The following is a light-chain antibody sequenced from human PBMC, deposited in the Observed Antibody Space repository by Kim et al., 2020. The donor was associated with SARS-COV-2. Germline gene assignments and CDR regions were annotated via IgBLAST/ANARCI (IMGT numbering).Light chain of an antibody. J-gene: IGLJ2*01. V-gene: IGLV1-40*01. CDR3: HSYDSGLNTVV. CDR2: GNT. CDR1: NSNIGAGYD. Sequence: QSVLSQPPSVSGAPGQRVTFSCSGTNSNIGAGYDVHWYQHLPGTAPKLLIFGNTNRPSGVPDRFSGSRSGASASLAITGLQAEDEASYYCHSYDSGLNTVVFGGGTQLTVL.